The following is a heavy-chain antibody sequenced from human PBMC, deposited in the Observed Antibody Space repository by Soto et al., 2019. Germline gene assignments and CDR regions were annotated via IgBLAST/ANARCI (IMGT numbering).Heavy chain of an antibody. V-gene: IGHV3-30-3*01. CDR3: ARDKQWLVYNFDY. CDR2: ISYDGSNK. D-gene: IGHD6-19*01. CDR1: GFTFSSYA. Sequence: GGSLRLSCTASGFTFSSYAMHWVRQAPGKGLEWVAVISYDGSNKYYADSVKGRFTISRDNSKNTLYLQMNSLRAEDTAVYYCARDKQWLVYNFDYWGQGTLVTVSS. J-gene: IGHJ4*02.